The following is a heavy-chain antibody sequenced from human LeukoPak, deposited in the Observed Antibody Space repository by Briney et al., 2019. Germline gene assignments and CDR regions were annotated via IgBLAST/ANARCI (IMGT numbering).Heavy chain of an antibody. D-gene: IGHD4-17*01. J-gene: IGHJ5*02. CDR3: ARAETAVTRPHWFDP. CDR1: GFALSDYY. CDR2: LSGSSTTI. V-gene: IGHV3-11*04. Sequence: GGSLRLSCAASGFALSDYYMNWIRQAPGKGLEWVSYLSGSSTTIYYADSVKGRFTISRDNAKNSLYLQMNSLRAEDTAVYYCARAETAVTRPHWFDPWGQGTLVTVSS.